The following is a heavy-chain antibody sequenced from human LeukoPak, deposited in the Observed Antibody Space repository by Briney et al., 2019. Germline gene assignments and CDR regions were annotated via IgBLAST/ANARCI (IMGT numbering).Heavy chain of an antibody. D-gene: IGHD3/OR15-3a*01. CDR3: ARDLDPLNY. CDR2: ISSSGSTI. V-gene: IGHV3-48*01. J-gene: IGHJ4*02. Sequence: PGGSLRLSCAASGFTFRVYNLNWVRQAPGKGLEWVSYISSSGSTIYYADSVKGRFTISRDNAKNSLFLQMNSLRAEDTAVYYCARDLDPLNYWGQGPLVTVSS. CDR1: GFTFRVYN.